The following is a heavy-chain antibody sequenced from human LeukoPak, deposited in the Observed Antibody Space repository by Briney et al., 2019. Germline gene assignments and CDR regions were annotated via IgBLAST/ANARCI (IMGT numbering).Heavy chain of an antibody. J-gene: IGHJ4*02. CDR3: ARSPTSRLNAYYDFWSGYPLGAHYFDY. V-gene: IGHV4-39*07. Sequence: SSETLSLTCTVSGGSISSSSYYWGWIRQPPGKGLEWIGSIYYSGSTYYNPSLKSRVTISVDTSKNQFSLTLSSVTAADTAVYYCARSPTSRLNAYYDFWSGYPLGAHYFDYWGQETLVTVSS. D-gene: IGHD3-3*01. CDR1: GGSISSSSYY. CDR2: IYYSGST.